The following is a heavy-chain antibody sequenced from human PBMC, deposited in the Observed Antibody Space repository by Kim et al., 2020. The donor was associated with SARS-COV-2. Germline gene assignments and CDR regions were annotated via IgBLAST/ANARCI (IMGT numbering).Heavy chain of an antibody. CDR3: ARWPAVAAASGLDY. CDR2: INHSGST. Sequence: SETLSLTCAVYGGSFSGYYWSWIRQPPGKGLEWIGEINHSGSTNYNPSLKSRVTISVDTSKNQFSLKLSSVTAADTAVYYCARWPAVAAASGLDYWGQGT. V-gene: IGHV4-34*01. CDR1: GGSFSGYY. J-gene: IGHJ4*02. D-gene: IGHD6-19*01.